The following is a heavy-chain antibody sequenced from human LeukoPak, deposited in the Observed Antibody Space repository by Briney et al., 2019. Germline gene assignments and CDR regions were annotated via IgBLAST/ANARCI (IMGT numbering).Heavy chain of an antibody. CDR3: VPMVATAYDY. CDR1: GFTFSSYA. J-gene: IGHJ4*02. CDR2: ASGSGGST. V-gene: IGHV3-23*01. Sequence: GGSLRLSCAASGFTFSSYAMSWVRQAPGKGLEWVSSASGSGGSTYYADSVKGRFTISRDNSKNTLYLQMNSLRAEDTAVYYCVPMVATAYDYWGQGTLVTVSS. D-gene: IGHD5-12*01.